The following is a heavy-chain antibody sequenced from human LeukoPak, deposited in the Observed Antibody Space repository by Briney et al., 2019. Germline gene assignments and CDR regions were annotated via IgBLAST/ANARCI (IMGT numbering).Heavy chain of an antibody. D-gene: IGHD3-10*01. J-gene: IGHJ4*02. Sequence: PGGSLRLSCAASGFTFSSYSMNWVRQAPGKGLEWVSSISSSSSYIYYADSVKGRFTISRDNAKNPLYLQMNSLRAEDTAVYYCARAGVRGVTPPYWGQGTLVTVSS. CDR3: ARAGVRGVTPPY. CDR2: ISSSSSYI. CDR1: GFTFSSYS. V-gene: IGHV3-21*01.